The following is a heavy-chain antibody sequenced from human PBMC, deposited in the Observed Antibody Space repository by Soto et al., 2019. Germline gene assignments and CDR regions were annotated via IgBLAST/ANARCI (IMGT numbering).Heavy chain of an antibody. CDR1: GYTLTSYY. CDR3: ARDTLAPYGSGSYYQFDY. CDR2: INPSGGST. D-gene: IGHD3-10*01. J-gene: IGHJ4*02. Sequence: GASVKVSCKASGYTLTSYYMHWVRQAPGQGLEWMGIINPSGGSTSYAQKFQGRVTMTRDTSTSTVYMELSSLRSEDTAVYYCARDTLAPYGSGSYYQFDYWGQGTLVTVSS. V-gene: IGHV1-46*01.